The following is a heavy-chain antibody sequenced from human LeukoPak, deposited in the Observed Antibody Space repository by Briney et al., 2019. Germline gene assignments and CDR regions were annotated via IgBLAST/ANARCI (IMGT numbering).Heavy chain of an antibody. CDR3: AKNVMYSSSAVDY. J-gene: IGHJ4*02. Sequence: PGGSLRLSCAASGFTFSSYAMSWVRQAPGKGLEWVSAISLGGVNTYYAGSVKGRFTVSRVNSKNTLYLQMNSLRVEDTAVYYCAKNVMYSSSAVDYWGQGTLVTVSS. CDR2: ISLGGVNT. D-gene: IGHD6-6*01. CDR1: GFTFSSYA. V-gene: IGHV3-23*01.